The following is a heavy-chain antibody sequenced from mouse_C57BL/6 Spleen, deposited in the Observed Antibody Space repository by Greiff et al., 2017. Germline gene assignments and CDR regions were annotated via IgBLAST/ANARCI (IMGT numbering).Heavy chain of an antibody. V-gene: IGHV1-81*01. CDR2: IYPRSGNT. Sequence: QVQLQQSGAELARPGASVKLSCKASGYTFTSYGISWVKQRTGQGLEWIGEIYPRSGNTYYNEKFKGKATLTADKSSSTAYMELRSLTYEDSAVYFCARSEDYYDMDYWGQGTSVTVSS. CDR3: ARSEDYYDMDY. CDR1: GYTFTSYG. J-gene: IGHJ4*01.